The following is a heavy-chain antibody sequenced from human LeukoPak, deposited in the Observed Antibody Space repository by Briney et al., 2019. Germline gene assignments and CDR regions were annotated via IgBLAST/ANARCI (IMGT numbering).Heavy chain of an antibody. CDR1: GGSISSGDYY. CDR2: IYYSGST. D-gene: IGHD4-11*01. V-gene: IGHV4-30-4*01. J-gene: IGHJ2*01. Sequence: SEILSLTCTVSGGSISSGDYYWSWIRQPPGKGLEWIGYIYYSGSTYYNPSLKSRVTISLDTSKSQFSLRLSSVTAADTAVYYCASHHDYSNYGYFDLWGRGTLVTVSS. CDR3: ASHHDYSNYGYFDL.